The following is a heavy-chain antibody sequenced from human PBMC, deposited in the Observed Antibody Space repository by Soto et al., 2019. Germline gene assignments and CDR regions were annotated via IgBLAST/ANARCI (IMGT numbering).Heavy chain of an antibody. J-gene: IGHJ4*02. Sequence: EVQLLESGGTLVQPGGSLRLSCVVSGFSFSSYAMGWVRQAPGKGLGWVSSISGSGGDTYYGDSVKGRFTISRDNSKKALYLEANSLTAEDTDVYYCAKHPIFGVVTHYFAHWGQGTLGTVSS. CDR1: GFSFSSYA. V-gene: IGHV3-23*01. CDR2: ISGSGGDT. CDR3: AKHPIFGVVTHYFAH. D-gene: IGHD3-3*01.